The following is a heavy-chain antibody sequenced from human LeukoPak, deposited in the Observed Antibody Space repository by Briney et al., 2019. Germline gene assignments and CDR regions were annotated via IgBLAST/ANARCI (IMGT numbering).Heavy chain of an antibody. CDR3: ARAGRYSRTTDY. D-gene: IGHD6-13*01. CDR1: GYTFTSYD. CDR2: MNPNSGNT. Sequence: ASVKVSCKASGYTFTSYDINWVRQATGQGPEWMGWMNPNSGNTGYAQKFQGRVTMTRNTSISTAYMELSSLRSGDTAVYYCARAGRYSRTTDYWGQGTLVTVSS. V-gene: IGHV1-8*01. J-gene: IGHJ4*02.